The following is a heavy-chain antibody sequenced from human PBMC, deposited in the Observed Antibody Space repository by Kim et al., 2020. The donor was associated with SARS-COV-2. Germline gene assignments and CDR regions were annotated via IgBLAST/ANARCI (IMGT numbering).Heavy chain of an antibody. D-gene: IGHD4-17*01. V-gene: IGHV3-48*03. Sequence: GGSLRLSCAASGFTFSSYEMNWVRQAPGKGLEWVSYISSSGSTIYYADSVKGRFTISRDNAKNSLYLQMNSLRAEDTAVYYCARGMTTVVTPDYWGQGTLVTVSS. CDR1: GFTFSSYE. CDR2: ISSSGSTI. CDR3: ARGMTTVVTPDY. J-gene: IGHJ4*02.